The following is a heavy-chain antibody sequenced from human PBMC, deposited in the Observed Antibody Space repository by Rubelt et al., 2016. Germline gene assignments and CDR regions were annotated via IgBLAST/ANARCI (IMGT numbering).Heavy chain of an antibody. CDR2: IYSSWST. Sequence: VQLRESGPGLVKPSETLSLPCSFSNVSLIIYYWSWIRQPPWKGLEWVAHIYSSWSTYYNPPLRSRITMSVNTPKNQLALEERAVTAADTGIYSCARRVALPGPGSWFDPWGQGTLVTVSS. CDR1: NVSLIIYY. V-gene: IGHV4-4*08. CDR3: ARRVALPGPGSWFDP. J-gene: IGHJ5*02. D-gene: IGHD6-19*01.